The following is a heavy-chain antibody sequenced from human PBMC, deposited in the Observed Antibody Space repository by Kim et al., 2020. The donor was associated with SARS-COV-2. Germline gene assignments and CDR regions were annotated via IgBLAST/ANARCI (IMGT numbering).Heavy chain of an antibody. D-gene: IGHD3-3*01. V-gene: IGHV4-34*01. CDR2: INHGRST. J-gene: IGHJ4*02. CDR3: ARGRHFTKILDY. Sequence: SETLSLTCAVYGGSFSGYYWSWIRQSPGKGLEWIGEINHGRSTNYNPSLKSRVTISVDTSKNQFSLKLSSVTAADTAVYYCARGRHFTKILDYWGQGTLVTVSS. CDR1: GGSFSGYY.